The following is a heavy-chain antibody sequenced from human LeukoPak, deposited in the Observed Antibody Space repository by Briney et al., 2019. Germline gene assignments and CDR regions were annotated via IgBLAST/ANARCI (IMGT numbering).Heavy chain of an antibody. CDR1: GYKLTNNW. J-gene: IGHJ4*02. CDR3: ARGPHSIH. D-gene: IGHD2-15*01. V-gene: IGHV5-51*01. Sequence: GESLKISCKISGYKLTNNWIGWVRQVPGKGLEWVGLIYPGYSDAKYSPSFQGQVTLSVDASISTAYLQLSGLKASDTAMYYCARGPHSIHWGQGTLVTVSS. CDR2: IYPGYSDA.